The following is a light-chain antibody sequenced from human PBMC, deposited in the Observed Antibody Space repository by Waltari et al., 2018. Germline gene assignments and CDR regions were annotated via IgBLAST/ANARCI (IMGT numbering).Light chain of an antibody. CDR3: QQYTYWPPV. J-gene: IGKJ4*01. CDR1: QSVNIN. V-gene: IGKV3D-15*01. Sequence: DIVLTQSPVTLSLSPGERATLSCRASQSVNINLAWYQQKPGQAPRLLIYGTSIRAAAIPARFSGSGSGTEFALTISSLQSEDFAVYYCQQYTYWPPVFGGGTKVEI. CDR2: GTS.